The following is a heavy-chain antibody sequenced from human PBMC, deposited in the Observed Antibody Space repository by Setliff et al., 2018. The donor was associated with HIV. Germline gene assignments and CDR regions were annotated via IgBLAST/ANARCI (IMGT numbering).Heavy chain of an antibody. CDR3: ARDYLYYNLYNGSPVYGMDV. Sequence: GGSLRLSCAASGFTFRNYKFNWVRQAPGRGLEWVSVIHSGGSTYYADSVKGRFIISRDNSKNTLYLQMNSLRVEDTAVYYCARDYLYYNLYNGSPVYGMDVWGQGTTVTVSS. V-gene: IGHV3-66*01. D-gene: IGHD3-3*01. CDR1: GFTFRNYK. J-gene: IGHJ6*02. CDR2: IHSGGST.